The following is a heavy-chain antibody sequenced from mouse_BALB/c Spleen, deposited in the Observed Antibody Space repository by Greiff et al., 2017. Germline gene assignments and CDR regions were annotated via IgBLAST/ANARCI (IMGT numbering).Heavy chain of an antibody. CDR1: GFSLTSYG. D-gene: IGHD2-4*01. Sequence: VQLQQSGPGLVQPSQSLSITCTVSGFSLTSYGVHWVRQSPGKGLEWLGVIWSGGSTDYNAAFISRLSISKDNSKSQVFFKMNSLQANDTAIYYCARKGYYDYDEGFAYWGQGTLVTVSA. CDR3: ARKGYYDYDEGFAY. J-gene: IGHJ3*01. V-gene: IGHV2-2*02. CDR2: IWSGGST.